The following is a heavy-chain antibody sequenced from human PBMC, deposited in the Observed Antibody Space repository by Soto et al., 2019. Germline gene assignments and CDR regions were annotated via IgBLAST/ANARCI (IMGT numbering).Heavy chain of an antibody. J-gene: IGHJ4*02. CDR3: AKTVGATKLEDH. Sequence: EMQLLESGGGLVQPGGSLRLSCAASGFTFSSFAMSWVRQAPGKGLDWVSAISGSGGSTYSADSVKGRFSVTRDRSTNTLHLQMDYVQVEDTAIYYCAKTVGATKLEDHWGQGTLVTVSS. CDR2: ISGSGGST. CDR1: GFTFSSFA. V-gene: IGHV3-23*01. D-gene: IGHD1-26*01.